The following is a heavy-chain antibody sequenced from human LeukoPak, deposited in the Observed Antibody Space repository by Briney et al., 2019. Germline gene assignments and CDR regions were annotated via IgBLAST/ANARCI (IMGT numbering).Heavy chain of an antibody. CDR3: VAIVVVPAANWFDP. D-gene: IGHD2-2*01. V-gene: IGHV4-34*01. CDR1: GGSFSGYY. J-gene: IGHJ5*02. CDR2: INHSGST. Sequence: PSETLSLTCAVYGGSFSGYYWSWIRQPPGKGLEWIGEINHSGSTNYNPSLKSRVTISVDTSKNQFSLKLSSVTAADTAVYYCVAIVVVPAANWFDPWGQGTLVTVSS.